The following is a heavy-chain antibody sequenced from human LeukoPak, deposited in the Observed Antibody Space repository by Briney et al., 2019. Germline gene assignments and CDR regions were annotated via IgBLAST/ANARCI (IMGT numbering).Heavy chain of an antibody. V-gene: IGHV4-59*01. CDR3: ARRTGYCSGGSCYGWFDR. Sequence: SETLSLTCTVSGGSISSYYWSWIRQPPGKGLELIGYIYYSGSTNYNPSLKSRVTISEDASKNQFSLKLSSVTAADTAVYYCARRTGYCSGGSCYGWFDRWGQGTLVTVSS. CDR1: GGSISSYY. J-gene: IGHJ5*02. CDR2: IYYSGST. D-gene: IGHD2-15*01.